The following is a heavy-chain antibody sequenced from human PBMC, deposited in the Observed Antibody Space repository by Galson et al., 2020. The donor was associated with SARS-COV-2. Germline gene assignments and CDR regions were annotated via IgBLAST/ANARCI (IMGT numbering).Heavy chain of an antibody. J-gene: IGHJ6*03. Sequence: SETLSLTCAVYGGSFKNYYWTWIRQSPGKGLQWIGEINHRGSTNYDPSLQGRVAMSVDTSKNQFSLRLSSLTAADTAYYCVRGAEERRSIVVVPYYCTYMDVGGGGTAVTVSS. CDR1: GGSFKNYY. CDR2: INHRGST. D-gene: IGHD2-2*01. V-gene: IGHV4-34*01. CDR3: VRGAEERRSIVVVPYYCTYMDV.